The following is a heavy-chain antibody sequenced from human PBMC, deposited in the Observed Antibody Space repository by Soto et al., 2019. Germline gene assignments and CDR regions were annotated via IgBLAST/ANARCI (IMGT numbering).Heavy chain of an antibody. CDR3: ARHNILTGYLDY. Sequence: SETLSLTCTVSGGSISSYYWSWIRQPPGKGLEWIGYIYYSGSTNYNPSLKSRVTISVDTSKNQFSLKLSSVTAADTAVYYCARHNILTGYLDYWGRGTLVTVSS. D-gene: IGHD3-9*01. CDR2: IYYSGST. V-gene: IGHV4-59*01. CDR1: GGSISSYY. J-gene: IGHJ4*02.